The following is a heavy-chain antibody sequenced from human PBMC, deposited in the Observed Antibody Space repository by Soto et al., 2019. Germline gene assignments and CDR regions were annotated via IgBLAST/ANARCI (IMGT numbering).Heavy chain of an antibody. V-gene: IGHV4-39*01. CDR3: ARLEGLATISYYFDF. D-gene: IGHD3-9*01. CDR1: DDSINSDKFY. J-gene: IGHJ4*02. Sequence: HLQLQESGPGLVKPSETLSLMCSVSDDSINSDKFYWGWIRQPPGKGLEWIGSIYYRGNAYYNPSLQTRVTISIDKSKSQFSLKLNSVTAADSAVYFCARLEGLATISYYFDFWGPGALVTVSS. CDR2: IYYRGNA.